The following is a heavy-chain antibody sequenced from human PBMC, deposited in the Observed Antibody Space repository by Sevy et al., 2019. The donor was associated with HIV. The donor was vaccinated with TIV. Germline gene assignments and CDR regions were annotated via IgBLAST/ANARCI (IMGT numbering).Heavy chain of an antibody. J-gene: IGHJ6*02. V-gene: IGHV3-48*01. CDR2: ISGSNSNI. CDR3: ARGVADLPGYYYGMDV. Sequence: GGSLRLSCAVSGFTFSPYSMIWVRQAPGKELEWVSYISGSNSNIYYVDSVKGRFTISRDNAKNSLYLQMNSLRTEDTAVYYCARGVADLPGYYYGMDVWGQGTTVTVSS. D-gene: IGHD2-15*01. CDR1: GFTFSPYS.